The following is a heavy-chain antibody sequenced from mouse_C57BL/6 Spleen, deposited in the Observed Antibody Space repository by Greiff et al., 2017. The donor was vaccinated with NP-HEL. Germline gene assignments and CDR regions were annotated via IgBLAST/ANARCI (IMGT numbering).Heavy chain of an antibody. D-gene: IGHD2-3*01. CDR2: IYPGNSDT. J-gene: IGHJ4*01. Sequence: EVQLQQSGTVLARPGASVKMSCKTSGYTFTSYWMHWVKQRPGQGLEWIGAIYPGNSDTSYNQKFKGKAKLTAVTSASTAYMELSSLTNEDSAVYYCTREEGVYDGYYVGYAMDYWGQGTSVTVSS. CDR1: GYTFTSYW. V-gene: IGHV1-5*01. CDR3: TREEGVYDGYYVGYAMDY.